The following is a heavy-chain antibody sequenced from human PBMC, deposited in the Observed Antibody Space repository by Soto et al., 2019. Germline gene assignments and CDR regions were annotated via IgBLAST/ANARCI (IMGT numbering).Heavy chain of an antibody. CDR2: INPNSGGT. J-gene: IGHJ6*02. V-gene: IGHV1-2*04. Sequence: ASVKVSCKASGYTFTGYYMHWVRQAPGQGLEWMGWINPNSGGTNYAQKFRGWVTMTRDTSISTAYMELSRLRSDDTAVYYCARDRVDFWSGYYYYGMDVWGQGTTVTVSS. CDR3: ARDRVDFWSGYYYYGMDV. CDR1: GYTFTGYY. D-gene: IGHD3-3*01.